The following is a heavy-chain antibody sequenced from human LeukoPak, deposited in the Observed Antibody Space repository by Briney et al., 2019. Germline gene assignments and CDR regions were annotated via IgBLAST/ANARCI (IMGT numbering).Heavy chain of an antibody. D-gene: IGHD6-19*01. V-gene: IGHV3-74*01. J-gene: IGHJ4*02. Sequence: SGGSLRLSCTASGFTFTSYWMHWVRQAPGTGLVWVSRINSDGSGTNCADSVKGRFTISRDNAKNTLFLQMNSLRAEDTAVYYCARDLSVSSPPMNYFDYWGQGTLVTVSS. CDR1: GFTFTSYW. CDR3: ARDLSVSSPPMNYFDY. CDR2: INSDGSGT.